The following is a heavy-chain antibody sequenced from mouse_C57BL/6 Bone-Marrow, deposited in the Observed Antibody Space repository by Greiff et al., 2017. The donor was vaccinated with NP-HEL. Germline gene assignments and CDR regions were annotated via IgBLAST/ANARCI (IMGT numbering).Heavy chain of an antibody. D-gene: IGHD2-5*01. CDR2: IDPSDSYT. CDR3: ARGDYYSNYWFAY. CDR1: GYTFTSYW. Sequence: QVQLQQSGAELVMPGASVKLSCKASGYTFTSYWMHWVKQRPGQGLEWIGEIDPSDSYTNYNQKFKGKSTLTVDKSSSTAYMQLSSLTSEDSAVYYCARGDYYSNYWFAYWGQGTLVTVSA. V-gene: IGHV1-69*01. J-gene: IGHJ3*01.